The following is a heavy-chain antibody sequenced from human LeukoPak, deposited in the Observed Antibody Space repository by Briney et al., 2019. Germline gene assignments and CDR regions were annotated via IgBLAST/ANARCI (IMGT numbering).Heavy chain of an antibody. V-gene: IGHV3-7*03. D-gene: IGHD4/OR15-4a*01. CDR2: IKQDGSEK. Sequence: TGGSLRLSCAASGFTFSSYGMHWVRQAPGKGLEWVANIKQDGSEKYYVDSVKGRFTISRDNAKNSLYLQMNSLRAEDTAVYYCAKDRLTNFDYWGQGTLVTVSS. CDR3: AKDRLTNFDY. J-gene: IGHJ4*02. CDR1: GFTFSSYG.